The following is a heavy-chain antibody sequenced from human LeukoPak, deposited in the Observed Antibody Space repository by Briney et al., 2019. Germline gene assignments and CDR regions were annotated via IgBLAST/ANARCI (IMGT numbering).Heavy chain of an antibody. CDR2: IKEDGSEK. V-gene: IGHV3-7*04. D-gene: IGHD3-3*01. Sequence: PGGSLRLSCAASGFIFSSYWMAWVRQAPGKGLEWVANIKEDGSEKNYVDSVKGRFTISRDNAKNSLYLQMNSLRAEDTAVYYCARAVYDFWSGYYNDAFDIWGQGTMVTVSS. CDR3: ARAVYDFWSGYYNDAFDI. J-gene: IGHJ3*02. CDR1: GFIFSSYW.